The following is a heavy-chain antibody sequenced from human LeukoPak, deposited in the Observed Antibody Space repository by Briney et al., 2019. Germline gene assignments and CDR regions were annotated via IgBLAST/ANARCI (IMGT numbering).Heavy chain of an antibody. J-gene: IGHJ6*02. CDR2: IDPTDGST. CDR3: ARGCRVVPGVHNVGRTQYYNGMDV. CDR1: GYTFTTYF. Sequence: GASVKVSCTASGYTFTTYFVRWVRQAPGQGLEWMGIIDPTDGSTSHAQKFQGRVTMTRDTSTSTVYMELSSLRSEDTAVYFCARGCRVVPGVHNVGRTQYYNGMDVWGQGTTVTVSS. V-gene: IGHV1-46*01. D-gene: IGHD2-2*01.